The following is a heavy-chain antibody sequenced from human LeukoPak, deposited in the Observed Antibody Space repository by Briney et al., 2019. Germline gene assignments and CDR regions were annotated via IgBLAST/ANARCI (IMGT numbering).Heavy chain of an antibody. Sequence: ASVKVSFKASGYTFTSYGISWVRHAPGQGLEWMGWISAYNGSTNYAQKLQGRVTMTTDTSTSTAYMELRSLRSDDTAVYYCARDGADIVVVPAAMRGWGWYFDLWGRGTLVTVSS. CDR1: GYTFTSYG. D-gene: IGHD2-2*01. V-gene: IGHV1-18*01. J-gene: IGHJ2*01. CDR2: ISAYNGST. CDR3: ARDGADIVVVPAAMRGWGWYFDL.